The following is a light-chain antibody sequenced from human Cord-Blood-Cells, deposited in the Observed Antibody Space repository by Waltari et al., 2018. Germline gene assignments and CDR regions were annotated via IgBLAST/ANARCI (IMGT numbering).Light chain of an antibody. Sequence: DIQMTQSPSSLSTSVGSRVTITCQASQDISNYVNWYQQKPGKAPKLLIYDASNLETGVPSRFSGSGSGTDFTFTISSLQPEDIATYYCQQYDNLYTFGQGTKLEIK. J-gene: IGKJ2*01. V-gene: IGKV1-33*01. CDR1: QDISNY. CDR2: DAS. CDR3: QQYDNLYT.